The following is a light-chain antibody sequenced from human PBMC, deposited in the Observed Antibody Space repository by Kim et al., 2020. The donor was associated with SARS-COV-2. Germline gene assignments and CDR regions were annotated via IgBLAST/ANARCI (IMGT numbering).Light chain of an antibody. CDR2: EDN. J-gene: IGLJ3*02. Sequence: NFMLTQPHSVSESPGKTVTISCTGSSGNIASNYVQWYQQRPGSAPTTVIYEDNARPSGVPDRFSGSIDSSSNSASLTISGLKTEDEADYYCQSYDDNNRWVFGGGTKLTVL. V-gene: IGLV6-57*02. CDR3: QSYDDNNRWV. CDR1: SGNIASNY.